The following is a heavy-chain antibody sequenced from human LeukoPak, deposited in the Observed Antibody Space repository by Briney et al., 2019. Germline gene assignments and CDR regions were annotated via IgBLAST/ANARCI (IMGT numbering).Heavy chain of an antibody. CDR3: ARGYYYFDY. Sequence: PSETLSLTCIASGGSINSDYWNWIRQPPGKGLEWIGYIYYSGSVNYNPSLKSRVTISVDTSKRQFSLKLSSVTAADTAVYYCARGYYYFDYWGQGTLVTVSS. CDR1: GGSINSDY. V-gene: IGHV4-59*01. CDR2: IYYSGSV. J-gene: IGHJ4*02. D-gene: IGHD2-21*01.